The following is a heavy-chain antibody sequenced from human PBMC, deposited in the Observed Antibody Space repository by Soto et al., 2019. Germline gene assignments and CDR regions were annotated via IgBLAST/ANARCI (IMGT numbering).Heavy chain of an antibody. CDR1: GYTFTSYY. CDR3: ARSYYYDSSGYYLHAFDI. CDR2: INPSGGST. J-gene: IGHJ3*02. Sequence: ASVKVSCKASGYTFTSYYMHWVRQAPGQGLEWMGIINPSGGSTSYAQKFQGRVTMTRDTSTSTVYMELSSLRSEDMAVYYCARSYYYDSSGYYLHAFDIWGQGTMVTVSS. V-gene: IGHV1-46*01. D-gene: IGHD3-22*01.